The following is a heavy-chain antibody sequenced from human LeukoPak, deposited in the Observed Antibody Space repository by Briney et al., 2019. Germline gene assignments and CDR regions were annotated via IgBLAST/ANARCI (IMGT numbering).Heavy chain of an antibody. CDR3: AKDGGYGSGSYYPDY. J-gene: IGHJ4*02. Sequence: GGSLRLSCAASGFTFSSYAMNWVRQAPGKGLEWVSSISGGAGGAAYADSVKGRFTMSRDNSKNTLYLQMNSLRAEDTAVYYRAKDGGYGSGSYYPDYWGQGTLVTVSS. D-gene: IGHD3-10*01. CDR1: GFTFSSYA. V-gene: IGHV3-23*01. CDR2: ISGGAGGA.